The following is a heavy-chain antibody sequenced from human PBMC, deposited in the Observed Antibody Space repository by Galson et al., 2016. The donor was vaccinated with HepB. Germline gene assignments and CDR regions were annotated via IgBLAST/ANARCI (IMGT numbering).Heavy chain of an antibody. CDR3: ARDRYCSGEPCADALDI. Sequence: SLRLSCAVYGFAFSSYAMHWVRQAPGKGLEWVAGMAYDGNHKTYADSVKGRFTISRDNSKNTLYVEMNNLRPEDTAVYYCARDRYCSGEPCADALDIWGQGTMVTVSS. V-gene: IGHV3-30-3*01. D-gene: IGHD2-15*01. CDR2: MAYDGNHK. CDR1: GFAFSSYA. J-gene: IGHJ3*02.